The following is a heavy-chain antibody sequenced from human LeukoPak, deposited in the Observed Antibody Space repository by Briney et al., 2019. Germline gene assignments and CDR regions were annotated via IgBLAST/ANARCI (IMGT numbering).Heavy chain of an antibody. CDR2: IYHSGST. V-gene: IGHV4-38-2*02. Sequence: SETLSLTCTVSGYSISSGYYWGWIRQPPGKGLEWIGSIYHSGSTYYNPSLKSRVTISVDTSKNQFSLKLSSVTAADTAVYYCAKEEVPGIRRWYFNFWGRGTLVTVSS. D-gene: IGHD1-26*01. J-gene: IGHJ2*01. CDR1: GYSISSGYY. CDR3: AKEEVPGIRRWYFNF.